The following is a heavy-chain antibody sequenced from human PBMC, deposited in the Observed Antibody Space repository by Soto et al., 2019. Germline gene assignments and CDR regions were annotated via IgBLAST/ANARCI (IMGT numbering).Heavy chain of an antibody. J-gene: IGHJ4*02. CDR1: GNTFTRHG. D-gene: IGHD3-16*01. Sequence: QVQLVQSGAEVKKPGSSVKISCKASGNTFTRHGISWVRQAPGQGLEWVGWISTYNGNTNYAQKLQDRVTMTTDTSTNTAYMELRSLRSDASAVYYCARDYGGGGASDYWGQGTLLTVSS. V-gene: IGHV1-18*01. CDR3: ARDYGGGGASDY. CDR2: ISTYNGNT.